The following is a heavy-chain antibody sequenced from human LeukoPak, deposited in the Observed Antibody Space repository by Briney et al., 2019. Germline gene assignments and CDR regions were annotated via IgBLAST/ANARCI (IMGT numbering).Heavy chain of an antibody. J-gene: IGHJ5*02. Sequence: GASVKVSCKASGYTFNNYGISWVRQAPGQGLEWMGWVTSYNGDTNYAQKLQGRVTMSTDTSTSTAYMELRSLRFDDTAIYYCAKDWHILTGRNCFDPWGQGTLVTVSS. CDR3: AKDWHILTGRNCFDP. V-gene: IGHV1-18*01. CDR2: VTSYNGDT. CDR1: GYTFNNYG. D-gene: IGHD3-9*01.